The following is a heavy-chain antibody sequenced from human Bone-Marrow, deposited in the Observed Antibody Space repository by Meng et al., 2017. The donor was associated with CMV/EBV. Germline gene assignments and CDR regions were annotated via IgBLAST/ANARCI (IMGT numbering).Heavy chain of an antibody. D-gene: IGHD3-3*01. V-gene: IGHV1-69*05. CDR2: IIPIFGTA. J-gene: IGHJ4*02. Sequence: SVKVSCKASGGTFSSYAISWVRQAPGQGLEWMGGIIPIFGTANYAQKFQGRVTITTDESTSTAYLELSSLRSEDTAVYFCATGTRNDLWSGYTDSWGQGTLVTVSS. CDR1: GGTFSSYA. CDR3: ATGTRNDLWSGYTDS.